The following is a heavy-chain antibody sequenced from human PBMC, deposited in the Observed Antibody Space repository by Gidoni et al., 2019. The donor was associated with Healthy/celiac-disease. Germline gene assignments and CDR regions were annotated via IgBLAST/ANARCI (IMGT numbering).Heavy chain of an antibody. V-gene: IGHV3-53*01. CDR1: GFTVSSNY. D-gene: IGHD2-2*01. CDR3: ARGYCSSTSCPGFDP. Sequence: EVQLVESGGGLIQPGGSLRLSCAASGFTVSSNYMRWVRQAPGKGLEWVSVIYSGGSTYYADSVKGRFTISRDNSKNTLYLQMNSLRAEDTAVYYCARGYCSSTSCPGFDPWGQGTLVTVSS. J-gene: IGHJ5*02. CDR2: IYSGGST.